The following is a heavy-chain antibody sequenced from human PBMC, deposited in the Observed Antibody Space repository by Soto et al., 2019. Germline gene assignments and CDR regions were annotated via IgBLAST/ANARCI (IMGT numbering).Heavy chain of an antibody. CDR3: ARGRQGPLDAFDI. Sequence: QVQLQQWGAGLLKPSETLSLTCAVYGGSFSGYYWSWIRQPPGKGLEWIGEINHSGSTTYNPSLKGLVTISVDTAKNQFSLKLSSVTAADTAVYYCARGRQGPLDAFDIWGQGTMVTVSS. CDR2: INHSGST. CDR1: GGSFSGYY. J-gene: IGHJ3*02. V-gene: IGHV4-34*01.